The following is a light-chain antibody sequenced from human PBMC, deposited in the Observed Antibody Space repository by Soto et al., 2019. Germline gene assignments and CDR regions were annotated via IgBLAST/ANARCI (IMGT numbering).Light chain of an antibody. CDR2: GAS. CDR1: QSVSSSY. V-gene: IGKV3-20*01. Sequence: EIVLTQSPCTLSLSPGERATLSCRASQSVSSSYLAWYQQKPGQAPRLLIYGASSRATGIPDRFSGSGSGTDFTLTISRLEPEDFAVYYCQQYGSSLFGQGTKVDIK. J-gene: IGKJ1*01. CDR3: QQYGSSL.